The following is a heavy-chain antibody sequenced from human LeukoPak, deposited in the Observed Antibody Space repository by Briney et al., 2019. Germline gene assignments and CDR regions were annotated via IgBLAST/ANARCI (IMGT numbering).Heavy chain of an antibody. CDR1: GGSISSYY. V-gene: IGHV4-4*07. J-gene: IGHJ4*02. CDR3: ARARHTYYYDSSGYYYAVGSSYYFDY. CDR2: IYTSGST. Sequence: PSETLSLTCTVSGGSISSYYWSWIRQPAGKGLEWIGRIYTSGSTNYNPSLKSRVTMSVDTSKNQFSLKLSSVTAADTAVYYCARARHTYYYDSSGYYYAVGSSYYFDYWGQGTLVTVSS. D-gene: IGHD3-22*01.